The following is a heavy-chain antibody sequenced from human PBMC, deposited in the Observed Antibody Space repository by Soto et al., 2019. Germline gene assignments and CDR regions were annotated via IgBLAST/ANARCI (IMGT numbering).Heavy chain of an antibody. V-gene: IGHV3-73*01. CDR1: GFTFSGSA. D-gene: IGHD4-17*01. J-gene: IGHJ4*02. Sequence: GGSLRLSCAASGFTFSGSAMHWVRQASGKGLEWVGRIRSKANNYATAYAASVKGRFTISRDDSKNTAYLQMNSLKTEDTAMYYCTRPGADYGDDYWGQGTLVTV. CDR3: TRPGADYGDDY. CDR2: IRSKANNYAT.